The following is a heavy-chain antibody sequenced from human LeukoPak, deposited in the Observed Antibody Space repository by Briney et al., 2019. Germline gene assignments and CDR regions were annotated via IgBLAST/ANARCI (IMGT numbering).Heavy chain of an antibody. V-gene: IGHV3-73*01. CDR3: TSGGYCSSTSCYGEN. CDR2: IRSKANSYAT. Sequence: GGSLKLSCAASGFTFSGSAMHWVRQASGKGLEWVGRIRSKANSYATAYAASVKGRFAISRDDSKNTAYLQMNSLKTEDTAVYYCTSGGYCSSTSCYGENWGQGTLVTVSS. CDR1: GFTFSGSA. D-gene: IGHD2-2*01. J-gene: IGHJ4*02.